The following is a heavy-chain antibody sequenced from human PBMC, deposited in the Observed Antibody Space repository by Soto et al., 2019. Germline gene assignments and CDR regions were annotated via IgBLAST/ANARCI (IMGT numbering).Heavy chain of an antibody. J-gene: IGHJ3*02. Sequence: SETLSLTCTVSGGSISSGGYYWSWIRQHPGKGLEWIGYIYYSGSTYYNPSLKSRVTISVDTSKNQFSLKLSSVTAADTAVYYCARDQNCSSTSCYGVAFDIWGQGTMVTVSS. D-gene: IGHD2-2*01. CDR1: GGSISSGGYY. CDR2: IYYSGST. CDR3: ARDQNCSSTSCYGVAFDI. V-gene: IGHV4-31*03.